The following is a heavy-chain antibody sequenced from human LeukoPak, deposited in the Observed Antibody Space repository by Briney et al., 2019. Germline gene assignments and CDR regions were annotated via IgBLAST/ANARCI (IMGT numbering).Heavy chain of an antibody. J-gene: IGHJ3*02. CDR2: IYYSGST. CDR3: ASSTYYYDSSGPDAFDI. CDR1: GGSINSGGYY. V-gene: IGHV4-31*03. D-gene: IGHD3-22*01. Sequence: PSQTLSLTCTVSGGSINSGGYYWSWIRQHPGKGLEWIGYIYYSGSTYYNQSLKSRVTISVDTSKNQFSLKLSSVTAADTAVYYCASSTYYYDSSGPDAFDIWGQGTMVTVSS.